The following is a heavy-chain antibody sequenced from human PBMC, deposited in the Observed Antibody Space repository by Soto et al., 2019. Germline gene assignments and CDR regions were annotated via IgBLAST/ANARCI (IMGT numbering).Heavy chain of an antibody. CDR1: GGSFSTYA. V-gene: IGHV1-69*06. Sequence: QVHLVQSGAEVKKPGSSVKVSCKASGGSFSTYAINWLRQAPGQGLEWMGGIIPLFGTENYAQNFKDRCTFTADTSTTTDYMEVRSLTSEDTAVYYCATGFWSGPIAHYFDYWGQGTLVTVSS. D-gene: IGHD3-3*01. J-gene: IGHJ4*01. CDR2: IIPLFGTE. CDR3: ATGFWSGPIAHYFDY.